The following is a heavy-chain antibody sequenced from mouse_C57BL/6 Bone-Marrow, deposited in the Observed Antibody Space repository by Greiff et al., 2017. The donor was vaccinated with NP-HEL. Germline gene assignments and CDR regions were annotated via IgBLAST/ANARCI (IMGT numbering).Heavy chain of an antibody. CDR2: INPGSGGT. CDR3: ARRTVVKDYAMDY. Sequence: QVHVKQSGAELVRPGTSVKVSCKASGYAFTNYLIEWVKQRPGQGLEWIGVINPGSGGTNYNEKFKGKATLTADKSSSTAYMQLSSLTSEDSAVYFCARRTVVKDYAMDYWGQGTSVTVSS. CDR1: GYAFTNYL. D-gene: IGHD1-1*01. V-gene: IGHV1-54*01. J-gene: IGHJ4*01.